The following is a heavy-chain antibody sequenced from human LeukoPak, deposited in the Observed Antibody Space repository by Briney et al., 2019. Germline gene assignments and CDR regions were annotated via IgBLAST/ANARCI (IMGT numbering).Heavy chain of an antibody. CDR3: ASDSYLANIWTGYPHY. V-gene: IGHV3-74*01. Sequence: GGSLRLSCAPCGFSFRNSWMQWVGQAPGKGLVWVSRINSDGTTTYYADSVKGRFTISRDNAKNTLFLQMNSLTPEDTALYYCASDSYLANIWTGYPHYWGQGTLVTVSS. CDR1: GFSFRNSW. J-gene: IGHJ4*02. D-gene: IGHD3-9*01. CDR2: INSDGTTT.